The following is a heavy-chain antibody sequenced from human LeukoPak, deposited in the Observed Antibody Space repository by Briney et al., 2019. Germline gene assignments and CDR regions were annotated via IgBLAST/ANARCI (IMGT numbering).Heavy chain of an antibody. CDR1: GDSVSSNSAA. CDR3: AASSGGFYS. V-gene: IGHV6-1*01. J-gene: IGHJ4*02. Sequence: SQTLSLTCAISGDSVSSNSAAGIWVRQSPSRGLEWLGRTYYRSRWFNDCAVSVQSRIVITADTSKNQFSLQLASVTPEDTAVYYCAASSGGFYSWGQGTLVTVSS. CDR2: TYYRSRWFN. D-gene: IGHD2-15*01.